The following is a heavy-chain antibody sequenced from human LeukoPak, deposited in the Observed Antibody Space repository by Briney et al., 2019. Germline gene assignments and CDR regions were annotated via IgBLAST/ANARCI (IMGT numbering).Heavy chain of an antibody. CDR3: AREGVGSGSPHDY. CDR1: GYTFTGYY. V-gene: IGHV1-2*02. D-gene: IGHD3-10*01. Sequence: ASVKVSCKASGYTFTGYYMHWVRQAPGQGLEWMGWINPNSGGTNYAQKFQGRVTMTRDTSISTAYMELSRLRSDDTAVYYCAREGVGSGSPHDYWGQGALVTVSS. J-gene: IGHJ4*02. CDR2: INPNSGGT.